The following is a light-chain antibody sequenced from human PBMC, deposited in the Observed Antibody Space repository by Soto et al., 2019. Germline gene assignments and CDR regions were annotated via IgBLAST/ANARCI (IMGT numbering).Light chain of an antibody. V-gene: IGLV2-8*01. CDR1: SSDVGGYDY. CDR3: SSYAGSNNFGV. Sequence: QSALTQPPSASGSPGQSVTISCTGTSSDVGGYDYVSWYQQHPGKSPKLMLYEVTTRPSGVPDRFSGSKSGNTASLPVSGLQAEDEADYCCSSYAGSNNFGVFGGGTKLTVL. CDR2: EVT. J-gene: IGLJ3*02.